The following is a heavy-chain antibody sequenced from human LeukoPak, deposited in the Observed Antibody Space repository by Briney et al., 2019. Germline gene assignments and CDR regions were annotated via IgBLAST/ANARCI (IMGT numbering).Heavy chain of an antibody. V-gene: IGHV3-30*18. CDR3: AKEAHYDSSGYYPRLWFDY. Sequence: PGRSLRLSCAASGFTFSSYGMHWVRQAPGKGLEGVAVISYDGSNKYYADSVKGRFTISRDNSKNTLYLQMNSLRAEDTAVYSCAKEAHYDSSGYYPRLWFDYWGQGTLVTVSS. J-gene: IGHJ4*02. CDR2: ISYDGSNK. D-gene: IGHD3-22*01. CDR1: GFTFSSYG.